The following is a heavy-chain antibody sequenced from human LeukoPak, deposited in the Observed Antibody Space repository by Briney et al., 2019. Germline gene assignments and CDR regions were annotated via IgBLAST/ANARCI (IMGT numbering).Heavy chain of an antibody. Sequence: ASVKVSCKASGYTFTSYGISWVRQAPGQGLEWMGWISAYNGNTNYAQKLQGRVTMTTDTSTSTAYMELRSLGSDDTAVYYCAKGLVPAAIHAFDIWGQGTMVTVSS. J-gene: IGHJ3*02. V-gene: IGHV1-18*01. CDR2: ISAYNGNT. D-gene: IGHD2-2*01. CDR1: GYTFTSYG. CDR3: AKGLVPAAIHAFDI.